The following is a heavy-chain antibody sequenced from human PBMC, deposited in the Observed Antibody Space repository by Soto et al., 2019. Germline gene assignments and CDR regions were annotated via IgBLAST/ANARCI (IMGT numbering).Heavy chain of an antibody. Sequence: GGSLRLSCAASGFTFSSYAMSWVRQAPGKGLEWVSAISGRGGSTYYADSVKGRFTISRDNSKNTLYLQMNSLRADDSAVYYCAKRPASIITFDYWGKGTPVTVYS. CDR2: ISGRGGST. CDR1: GFTFSSYA. CDR3: AKRPASIITFDY. D-gene: IGHD2-2*01. J-gene: IGHJ4*02. V-gene: IGHV3-23*01.